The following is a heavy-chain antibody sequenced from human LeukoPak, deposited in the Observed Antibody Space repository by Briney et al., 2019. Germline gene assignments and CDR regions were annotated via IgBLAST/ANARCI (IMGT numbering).Heavy chain of an antibody. CDR3: TTGIPGAEDAFDI. V-gene: IGHV3-15*01. D-gene: IGHD2-21*01. J-gene: IGHJ3*02. CDR2: SKSKTDGGTT. Sequence: GGSLRLSCAASGFTFSNAWMSWVRQAPGKGLEWVGRSKSKTDGGTTYYAAPVKGRFTISRADSKNTLYMQMNSLKTEATVVYYCTTGIPGAEDAFDIWGQGTMVTVSS. CDR1: GFTFSNAW.